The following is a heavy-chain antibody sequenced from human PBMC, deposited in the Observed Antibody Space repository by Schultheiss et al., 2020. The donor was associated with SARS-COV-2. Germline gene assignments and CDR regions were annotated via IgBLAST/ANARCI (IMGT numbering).Heavy chain of an antibody. J-gene: IGHJ3*02. CDR1: GFTFDDYA. CDR3: ARDTGIGGAFDI. Sequence: SLKISCAASGFTFDDYAMHWVRQAPGKGLEWVSGISWNSGSIGYADSVKGRFTISRDNAKNSLYLQMNSLRAGDTAVYYCARDTGIGGAFDIWGQGTMVTVSS. CDR2: ISWNSGSI. V-gene: IGHV3-9*01. D-gene: IGHD3-10*01.